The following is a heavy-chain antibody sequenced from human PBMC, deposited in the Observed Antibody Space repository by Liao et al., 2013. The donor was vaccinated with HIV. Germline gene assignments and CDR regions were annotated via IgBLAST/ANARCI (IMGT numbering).Heavy chain of an antibody. D-gene: IGHD3-3*01. CDR3: ARVPPTRRYDFWSGYLYYYMDV. V-gene: IGHV4-34*11. J-gene: IGHJ6*03. CDR1: DGSFSGYY. Sequence: QVQLQQWGAGLLKPSETLSLTCAVYDGSFSGYYWSWIRQPPGKGLEWIGYIYYSGSTKNNPSLKSRVTISVDTSKNQFSLKLSSVTAADTAVYYCARVPPTRRYDFWSGYLYYYMDVWGKGTTVTVSS. CDR2: IYYSGST.